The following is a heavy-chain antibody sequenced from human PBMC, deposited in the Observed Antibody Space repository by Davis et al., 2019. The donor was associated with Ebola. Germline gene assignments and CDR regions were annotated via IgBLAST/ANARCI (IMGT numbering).Heavy chain of an antibody. Sequence: SETLSLTCTVSGGSISTNYWTWIWQPPGKGLERIVNIYYTGSTHYNPSLKSRVTISVDTSKNQFSLKLNSVTAAATAVYYCARDHGGGRMDVWGQGTTVTVSS. CDR3: ARDHGGGRMDV. CDR1: GGSISTNY. V-gene: IGHV4-59*01. J-gene: IGHJ6*02. D-gene: IGHD3-16*01. CDR2: IYYTGST.